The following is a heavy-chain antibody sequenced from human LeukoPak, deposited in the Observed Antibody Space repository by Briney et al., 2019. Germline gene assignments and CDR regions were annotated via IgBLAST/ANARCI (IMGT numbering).Heavy chain of an antibody. Sequence: SVKVSCKASGGSSSSYAINWVRQAPGQGLEWMGGIIPIFGTANYAQKFQGRVTITADESTSTAYMELSSLRYEDTAVYYCAKTKHYYDSSGHFDYWGQGTLDTVSS. CDR3: AKTKHYYDSSGHFDY. V-gene: IGHV1-69*13. CDR2: IIPIFGTA. CDR1: GGSSSSYA. D-gene: IGHD3-22*01. J-gene: IGHJ4*02.